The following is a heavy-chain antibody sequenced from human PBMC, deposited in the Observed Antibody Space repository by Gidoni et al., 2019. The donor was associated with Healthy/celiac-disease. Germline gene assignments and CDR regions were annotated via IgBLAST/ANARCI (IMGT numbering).Heavy chain of an antibody. D-gene: IGHD3-3*01. CDR3: AKGGRDFWSGYFDY. Sequence: EVQLVESGGVVVQPGGSLSLSCAASGFTFADYTMHWARQAPGKGLEWVSLISWDGGSTYYADSVKGRFTISRDNSKNSLYLQMNSLRTEDTALYYCAKGGRDFWSGYFDYWGQGTLVTVSS. V-gene: IGHV3-43*01. J-gene: IGHJ4*02. CDR2: ISWDGGST. CDR1: GFTFADYT.